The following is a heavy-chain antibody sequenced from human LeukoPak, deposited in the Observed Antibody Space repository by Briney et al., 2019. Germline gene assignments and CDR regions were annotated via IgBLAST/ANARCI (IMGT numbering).Heavy chain of an antibody. CDR1: GYTFTSYY. V-gene: IGHV1-2*02. CDR3: ARDLPYSSSWESIDY. D-gene: IGHD6-13*01. CDR2: INPNSGGT. Sequence: ASVKVSCKASGYTFTSYYMHWVRQAPGQGLEWMGWINPNSGGTNYAQKFQGRVTMTRDTSISTAYMELSRLRSDDTAVYYCARDLPYSSSWESIDYWGQGTLVTVSS. J-gene: IGHJ4*02.